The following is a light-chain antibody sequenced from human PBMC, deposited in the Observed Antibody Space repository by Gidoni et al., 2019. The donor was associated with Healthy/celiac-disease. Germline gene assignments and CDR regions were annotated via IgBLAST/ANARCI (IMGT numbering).Light chain of an antibody. CDR1: QSISSY. V-gene: IGKV1-39*01. J-gene: IGKJ1*01. CDR3: QQSYSTLQT. CDR2: AAS. Sequence: DIQMTQSPSSLSASVGDRVTITCRASQSISSYLNWYQQKPGKAPKLLIYAASSLQSGVPSRFSGSGSGTDFTLTISRLQPEDFATDDCQQSYSTLQTFGQGTKVEIK.